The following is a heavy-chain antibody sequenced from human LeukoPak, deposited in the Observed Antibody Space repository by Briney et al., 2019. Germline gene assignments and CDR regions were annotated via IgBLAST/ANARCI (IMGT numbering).Heavy chain of an antibody. J-gene: IGHJ4*02. CDR3: ATDFSSSSPTGFDY. V-gene: IGHV3-23*01. Sequence: GGSLRLSCAASGFTFSRYAMHWVRQAPGKGLKWVSGISGSGGRTYYADSVKGRFTISRDNSKNTLYLQMNSLRAEDTAIYYCATDFSSSSPTGFDYWGQGTLVTVSS. CDR2: ISGSGGRT. CDR1: GFTFSRYA. D-gene: IGHD6-13*01.